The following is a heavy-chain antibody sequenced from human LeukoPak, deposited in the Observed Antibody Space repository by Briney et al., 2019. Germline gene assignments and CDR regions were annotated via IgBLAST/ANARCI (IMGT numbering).Heavy chain of an antibody. Sequence: SETLSLTCIVSGGSISSDYWSWIRQPPGKGLEWHGHIYSSGSTNYNPSLKSRLTISLDTSRNQFSLQLSSVTAADTAVYYCARRIWPGPRQPFDPWGQGTLVTVSS. CDR2: IYSSGST. J-gene: IGHJ5*02. CDR3: ARRIWPGPRQPFDP. V-gene: IGHV4-59*01. D-gene: IGHD2-15*01. CDR1: GGSISSDY.